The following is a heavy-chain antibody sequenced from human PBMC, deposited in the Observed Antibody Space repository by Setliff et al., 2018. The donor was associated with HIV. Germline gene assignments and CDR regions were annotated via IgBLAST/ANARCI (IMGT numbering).Heavy chain of an antibody. J-gene: IGHJ4*02. Sequence: ASVKVSCKASGYTFTSYAIHWVRQAPGQRLEWMGWINAGNGNTKYSQEFQGRVTITRDTSASTAYMELSSLKSEDMAVYYCARDYCSRTTCEDYFDYWGQGPLVTVSS. CDR2: INAGNGNT. CDR1: GYTFTSYA. V-gene: IGHV1-3*03. D-gene: IGHD2-2*01. CDR3: ARDYCSRTTCEDYFDY.